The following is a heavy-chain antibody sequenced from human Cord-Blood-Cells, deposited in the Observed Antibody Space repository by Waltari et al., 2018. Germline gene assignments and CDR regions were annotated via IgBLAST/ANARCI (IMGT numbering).Heavy chain of an antibody. Sequence: QVQLVQSGAEVQKTGAAVKVPCKASGDTLHSYATNWVRQATGQGLEWMGWMNPNSGNTGYAQKFQGRVTITRNTSISTAYMELSSLRSEDTAVYYCARGRPNDYWGQGTLATVSS. J-gene: IGHJ4*02. CDR1: GDTLHSYA. CDR2: MNPNSGNT. V-gene: IGHV1-8*03. CDR3: ARGRPNDY.